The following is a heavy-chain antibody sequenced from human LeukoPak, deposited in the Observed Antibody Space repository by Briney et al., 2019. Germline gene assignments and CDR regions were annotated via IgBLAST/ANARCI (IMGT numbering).Heavy chain of an antibody. J-gene: IGHJ1*01. V-gene: IGHV3-21*01. CDR1: GFTVSSYS. Sequence: GGSLRLSCAASGFTVSSYSMNWVRQAPGKGLEWVSSISSSSSYIYYADSVKGRFTISRDDTKNSLYLQMHRLSAEDTAVYYCPRDYSRAFQHLGEGTLVTV. D-gene: IGHD2-21*01. CDR2: ISSSSSYI. CDR3: PRDYSRAFQH.